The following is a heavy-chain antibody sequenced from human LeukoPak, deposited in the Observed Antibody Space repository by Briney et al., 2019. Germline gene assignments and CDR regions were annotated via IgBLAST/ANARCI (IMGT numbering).Heavy chain of an antibody. V-gene: IGHV4-30-2*01. D-gene: IGHD2-21*02. CDR3: ARVVTANWFDP. CDR1: GGSISSGGYS. J-gene: IGHJ5*02. Sequence: SETLSLTCTVSGGSISSGGYSWSWIRQPPGKGLEWIGYIYHSGSTYYNPSLKSRVTISVDRSKNQFSLKLSSVTAADTAVYYCARVVTANWFDPWGQGTLVTVSS. CDR2: IYHSGST.